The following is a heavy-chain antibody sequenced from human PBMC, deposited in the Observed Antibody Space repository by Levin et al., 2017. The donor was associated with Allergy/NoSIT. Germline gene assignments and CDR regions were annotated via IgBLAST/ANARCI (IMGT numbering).Heavy chain of an antibody. CDR2: INSDGSST. D-gene: IGHD2-2*01. Sequence: GALKISCAGSGFTFSSYWMHWVRQAPGKGLVWVSRINSDGSSTNYADSVKGRLTISRDNAKNTLYLQMNSLRAEDTAVYYCARGGSTSCYGWGQGTLVTVSS. V-gene: IGHV3-74*01. CDR3: ARGGSTSCYG. CDR1: GFTFSSYW. J-gene: IGHJ4*02.